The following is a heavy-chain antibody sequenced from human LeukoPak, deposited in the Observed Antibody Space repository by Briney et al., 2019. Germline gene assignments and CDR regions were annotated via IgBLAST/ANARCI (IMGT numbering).Heavy chain of an antibody. V-gene: IGHV1-2*02. CDR3: ARGRLVRGVISKFDY. Sequence: ASVKVSCKASGYTFTGYYMHWVRQAPGQGLEWMGWINPNSGGTNYAQKFQGRVTMTRDTSISTAYMELSRLRSDDTAVYYCARGRLVRGVISKFDYWGQGTLVTVSS. J-gene: IGHJ4*02. D-gene: IGHD3-10*01. CDR1: GYTFTGYY. CDR2: INPNSGGT.